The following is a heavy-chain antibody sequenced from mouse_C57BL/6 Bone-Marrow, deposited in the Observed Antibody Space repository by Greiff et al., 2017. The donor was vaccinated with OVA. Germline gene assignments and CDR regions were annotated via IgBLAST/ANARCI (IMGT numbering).Heavy chain of an antibody. CDR3: ASLDYYGSRDFDV. Sequence: VQLQQAGAELVRPGTSVKVSCKASGYAFTNYLIEWVKQRPGQGLEWIGVINPGSGGTNYNEKFKGKETLTADKSSRTAYMQLSRLTSEDSAVYFFASLDYYGSRDFDVWGTGTTVTVSS. J-gene: IGHJ1*03. CDR2: INPGSGGT. V-gene: IGHV1-54*01. CDR1: GYAFTNYL. D-gene: IGHD1-1*01.